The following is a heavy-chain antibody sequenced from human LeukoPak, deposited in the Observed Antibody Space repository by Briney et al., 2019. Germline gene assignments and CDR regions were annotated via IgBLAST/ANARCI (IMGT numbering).Heavy chain of an antibody. Sequence: ASVKVSCKASGYTFASYYMHWVRQAPGQGLEWMGIINPSGGSTSYAQKFQGRVTMTSDTSTSTVYMELSSLRSEDTAVYFCARDGGSFSYNMDVWGQGTTVTVSS. CDR1: GYTFASYY. J-gene: IGHJ6*02. CDR2: INPSGGST. D-gene: IGHD1-26*01. V-gene: IGHV1-46*01. CDR3: ARDGGSFSYNMDV.